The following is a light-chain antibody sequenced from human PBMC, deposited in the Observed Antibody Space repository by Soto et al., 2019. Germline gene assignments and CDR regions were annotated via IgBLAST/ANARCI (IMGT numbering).Light chain of an antibody. J-gene: IGLJ2*01. CDR1: SRDFGTYNR. V-gene: IGLV2-18*02. Sequence: QSVLTQPPSVSGSPGQSVTISCTGTSRDFGTYNRVSWHQQSPGTAPKLVISEVTNRPSGVPDRFSGSKSGYTASLTISDLPPEDEADYYCSSFTSSKTWVYGGGTKLTVL. CDR2: EVT. CDR3: SSFTSSKTWV.